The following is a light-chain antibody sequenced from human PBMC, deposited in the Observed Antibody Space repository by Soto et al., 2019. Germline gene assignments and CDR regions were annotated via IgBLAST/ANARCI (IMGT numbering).Light chain of an antibody. CDR1: SGHSSHA. V-gene: IGLV4-69*01. J-gene: IGLJ3*02. Sequence: QPVLTQSPSASASLGASVKLTCTLSSGHSSHAIAWHQQQPEKGPRYLMKLNSDGSHGRGDGIPDRFSGSSSGAVRYLTISSLQSEDEADYYCQTWGTGIQVFGGGTKVTVL. CDR2: LNSDGSH. CDR3: QTWGTGIQV.